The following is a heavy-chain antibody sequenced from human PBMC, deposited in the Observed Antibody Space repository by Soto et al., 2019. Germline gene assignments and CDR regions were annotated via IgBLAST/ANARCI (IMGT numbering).Heavy chain of an antibody. CDR3: AKDKPGTTSFDY. Sequence: GGSLRLSCAASGFTISRDAMSWVRQAPGKGLEWVAAISERGDTTHYADSVKGRFTISRDTSKNTLYLQMNTLRAEDTAVYYCAKDKPGTTSFDYWGRGTLVTVSS. J-gene: IGHJ4*02. CDR1: GFTISRDA. CDR2: ISERGDTT. D-gene: IGHD1-1*01. V-gene: IGHV3-23*01.